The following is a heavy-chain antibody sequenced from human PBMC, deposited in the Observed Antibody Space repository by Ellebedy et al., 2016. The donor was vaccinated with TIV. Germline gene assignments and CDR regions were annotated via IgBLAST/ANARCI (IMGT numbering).Heavy chain of an antibody. CDR2: ISGSGGST. Sequence: GESLKISXAASGFTFSSYAMSWVRQAPGKGLEWVSAISGSGGSTYYADSVKGRFTISRDNSKNTLYLQMNSLRAEDTAVYYCAKDRAHITYYYDSSGYSYYYGMDVWGQGTTVTVSS. CDR1: GFTFSSYA. V-gene: IGHV3-23*01. CDR3: AKDRAHITYYYDSSGYSYYYGMDV. J-gene: IGHJ6*02. D-gene: IGHD3-22*01.